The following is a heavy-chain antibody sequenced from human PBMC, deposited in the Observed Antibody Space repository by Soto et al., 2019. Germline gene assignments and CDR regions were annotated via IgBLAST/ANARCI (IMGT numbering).Heavy chain of an antibody. V-gene: IGHV3-74*01. CDR2: IGAEGNSP. D-gene: IGHD3-3*02. J-gene: IGHJ4*02. Sequence: EVQLVESGGGLVQPGGSLRLSCVASEVTFRNDWMNWVRQAPGKGLVWVSRIGAEGNSPLYADTVKGRFSISRDNDKKWLDLEMNSLGDDDAAVYYCGRISNYLEAWCQGTLVTVST. CDR3: GRISNYLEA. CDR1: EVTFRNDW.